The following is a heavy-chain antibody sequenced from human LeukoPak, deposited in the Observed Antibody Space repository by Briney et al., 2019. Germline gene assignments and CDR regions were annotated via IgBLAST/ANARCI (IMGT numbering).Heavy chain of an antibody. Sequence: ASVTVSFTSSGYTFTIYDSNGVRQATAQGLEGMGWMNPNSGNTGYAQKFQGRVTITSSTSISTAYMELSSLSSEDTAVYYCARVGYSYGSYYFDYWGQGSLVTVSS. J-gene: IGHJ4*02. CDR3: ARVGYSYGSYYFDY. CDR1: GYTFTIYD. CDR2: MNPNSGNT. D-gene: IGHD5-18*01. V-gene: IGHV1-8*03.